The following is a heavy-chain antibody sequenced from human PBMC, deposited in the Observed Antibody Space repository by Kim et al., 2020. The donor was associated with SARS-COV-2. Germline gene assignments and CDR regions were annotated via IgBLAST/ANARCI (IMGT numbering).Heavy chain of an antibody. Sequence: GGSLRLSCAASGFTFSSYAMRWVRQAPGKGLEWVSAISGSGGSTYYADSVKGRFTISRDNSKNTLYLQMNSLRAEDTAVYYCAKDRGGIGGVVRTSSFASWGQGTLVTVSS. CDR1: GFTFSSYA. D-gene: IGHD2-21*01. J-gene: IGHJ5*02. CDR3: AKDRGGIGGVVRTSSFAS. CDR2: ISGSGGST. V-gene: IGHV3-23*01.